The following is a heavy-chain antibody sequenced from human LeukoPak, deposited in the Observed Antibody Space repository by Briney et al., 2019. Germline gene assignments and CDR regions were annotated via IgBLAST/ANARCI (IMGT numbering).Heavy chain of an antibody. CDR3: ARCPTFDPSYYYYYMDV. CDR1: GYTFTSYD. D-gene: IGHD3-10*01. CDR2: MNPNSGNT. V-gene: IGHV1-8*01. Sequence: ASVKVSCKASGYTFTSYDINWVRQATGQGLEWMGWMNPNSGNTGYAQKFQGRVTMTRNTSISTAYMELSSLRSEDTAVYYCARCPTFDPSYYYYYMDVWGKGTTVTVSS. J-gene: IGHJ6*03.